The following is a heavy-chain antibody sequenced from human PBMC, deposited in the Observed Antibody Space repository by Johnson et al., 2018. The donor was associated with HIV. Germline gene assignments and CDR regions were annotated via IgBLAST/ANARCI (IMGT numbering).Heavy chain of an antibody. CDR3: ARDWDYAHAFDI. V-gene: IGHV3-66*02. CDR1: GFTVSSNY. CDR2: IYSGGNT. J-gene: IGHJ3*02. D-gene: IGHD4-17*01. Sequence: VQLVESGGGLVQPGGSLRLSCAASGFTVSSNYMSWVRQAPGKGLEWVSVIYSGGNTYYADSVKGRFTISRDNSKNTLYLQMSSLRVYDTAVYFCARDWDYAHAFDIWGQGTMVIVSS.